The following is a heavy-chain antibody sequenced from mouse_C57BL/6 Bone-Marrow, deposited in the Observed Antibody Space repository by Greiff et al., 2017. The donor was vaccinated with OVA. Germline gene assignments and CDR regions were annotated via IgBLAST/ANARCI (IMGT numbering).Heavy chain of an antibody. CDR2: IYPGDGDT. CDR1: GYAFSSYW. D-gene: IGHD1-1*01. Sequence: VQGVESGAELVKPGASVKISCKASGYAFSSYWMNWVKQRPGKGLEWIGQIYPGDGDTNYNGKFKGKATLTADKSSSTAYMQLSSLTSEDSAVYFCAIITTVVAPRFDYWGQGTTLTVSS. V-gene: IGHV1-80*01. CDR3: AIITTVVAPRFDY. J-gene: IGHJ2*01.